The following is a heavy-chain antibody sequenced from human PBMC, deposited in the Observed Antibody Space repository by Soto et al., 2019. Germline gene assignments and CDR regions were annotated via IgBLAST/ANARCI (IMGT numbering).Heavy chain of an antibody. CDR1: GFTFSSYE. CDR3: ARGVVPAAIGPPFHYYGMDV. J-gene: IGHJ6*02. D-gene: IGHD2-2*01. V-gene: IGHV3-48*03. CDR2: ISSSGSTI. Sequence: WGSLRLSCAASGFTFSSYEMNWVRQAPGRGLEWVSYISSSGSTIYYADSVKGRFTISRDNAKNSLYLQMNSLRAEDTAVYYCARGVVPAAIGPPFHYYGMDVWGQGTTVTVSS.